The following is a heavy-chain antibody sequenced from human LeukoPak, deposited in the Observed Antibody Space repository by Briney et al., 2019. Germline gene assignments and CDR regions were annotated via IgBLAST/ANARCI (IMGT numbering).Heavy chain of an antibody. V-gene: IGHV1-24*01. J-gene: IGHJ4*02. CDR3: APSLITTYYHILTRPPRD. CDR2: FDPEDGET. CDR1: GYTLTELS. D-gene: IGHD3-9*01. Sequence: GASVKVSCKVSGYTLTELSMHWVRQAPGKGLEWMGGFDPEDGETIYAQKFQGRVTMTEDTSTDTAYMELSSLRSEDTAVYYCAPSLITTYYHILTRPPRDWGQGTLVTVSS.